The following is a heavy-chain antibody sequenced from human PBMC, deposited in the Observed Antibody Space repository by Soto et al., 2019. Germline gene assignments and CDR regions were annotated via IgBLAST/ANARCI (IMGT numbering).Heavy chain of an antibody. Sequence: ASVKVSCKASGYTFTSYDINWVRQATGQGLEWMGWMNPNSGNTGYAQKFQGRVTMTRNTSISTAYMELSSLRSEDTAVYYCASEIVVVAADAFDIWGQGTMVTVSS. J-gene: IGHJ3*02. CDR3: ASEIVVVAADAFDI. D-gene: IGHD2-15*01. V-gene: IGHV1-8*01. CDR2: MNPNSGNT. CDR1: GYTFTSYD.